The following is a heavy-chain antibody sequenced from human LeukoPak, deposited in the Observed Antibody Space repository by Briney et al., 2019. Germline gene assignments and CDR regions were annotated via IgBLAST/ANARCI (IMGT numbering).Heavy chain of an antibody. D-gene: IGHD2-15*01. Sequence: PGGSLRLSCAASGFTFDDYGMSWVRQAPGKGLEWVANIKEDGSEKYYEDSVKGRFTISRDNAKNSLYLQMNSLRAEDTAVYYCARNVGWFRFDYWGQGTLVTVSS. V-gene: IGHV3-7*03. CDR3: ARNVGWFRFDY. J-gene: IGHJ4*02. CDR1: GFTFDDYG. CDR2: IKEDGSEK.